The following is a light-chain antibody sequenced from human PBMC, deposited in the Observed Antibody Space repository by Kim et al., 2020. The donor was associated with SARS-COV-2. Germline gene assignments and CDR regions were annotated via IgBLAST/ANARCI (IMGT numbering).Light chain of an antibody. V-gene: IGKV1-39*01. CDR2: GTS. CDR1: QDISTY. Sequence: DIQMTQSPSSLSASVGDRVTITCQASQDISTYLNWYQQKAGNAPKLLIYGTSNLQSGGPSRFSGSGSGTDFTLTISSLQPEDFATYYCQQRYRLPYTFGQGPKLEI. CDR3: QQRYRLPYT. J-gene: IGKJ2*01.